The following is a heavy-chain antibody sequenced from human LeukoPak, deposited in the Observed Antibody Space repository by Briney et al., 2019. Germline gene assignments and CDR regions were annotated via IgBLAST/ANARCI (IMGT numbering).Heavy chain of an antibody. CDR2: IIPIFGTA. CDR3: ARDNDSRDPSHFDY. Sequence: GASVKVSCKASGGTFSNYAISWVRQAPGQGLEWMGGIIPIFGTANYAQKFRSRVTITADKSTRTAYMELSSLRSEDTAVYYCARDNDSRDPSHFDYWGQGTLVTVSS. J-gene: IGHJ4*02. D-gene: IGHD3-16*01. V-gene: IGHV1-69*06. CDR1: GGTFSNYA.